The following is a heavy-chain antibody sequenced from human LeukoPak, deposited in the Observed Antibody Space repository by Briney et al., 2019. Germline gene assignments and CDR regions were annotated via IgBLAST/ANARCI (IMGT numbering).Heavy chain of an antibody. CDR3: ASHGGITAATPYRNWFDP. D-gene: IGHD2-15*01. CDR1: GGSISSSSYY. Sequence: SETLSLTCTVSGGSISSSSYYWGWIRQPPGKGLEWIGSIYYSGSTYYNPSLKSRVTISVDTSKNQFSLKLSSVTAADTAVYYCASHGGITAATPYRNWFDPWGQGTLVTVSS. V-gene: IGHV4-39*01. CDR2: IYYSGST. J-gene: IGHJ5*02.